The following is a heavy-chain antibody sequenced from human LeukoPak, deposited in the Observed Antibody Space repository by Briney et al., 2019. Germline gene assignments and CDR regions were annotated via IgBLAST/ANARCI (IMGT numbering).Heavy chain of an antibody. D-gene: IGHD3-10*01. Sequence: PGGSLRLSCAASGFTFSSYAMSWVRQAPGQGLEWVSAISGTGSSTYSADSVKGRFTISRSNSKNTLFLQMNSLRAEDTAVYYCAKLRGSGSYYSPFDYWGQGTLVTVSS. V-gene: IGHV3-23*01. CDR1: GFTFSSYA. CDR3: AKLRGSGSYYSPFDY. J-gene: IGHJ4*02. CDR2: ISGTGSST.